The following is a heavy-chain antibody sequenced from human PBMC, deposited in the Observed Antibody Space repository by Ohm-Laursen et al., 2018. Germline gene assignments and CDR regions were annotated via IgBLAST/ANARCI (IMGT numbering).Heavy chain of an antibody. J-gene: IGHJ4*02. D-gene: IGHD1-26*01. CDR1: GFTFSSYG. CDR2: ITVSGNT. V-gene: IGHV3-23*01. CDR3: AGYGGTSR. Sequence: GSLRLSCSAFGFTFSSYGMSWVRQAPGKGLEWVSDITVSGNTYYADSVKGRFSISRDNSKNTLSLQMNSLRAEDTAVYYCAGYGGTSRWGQGALVTVSS.